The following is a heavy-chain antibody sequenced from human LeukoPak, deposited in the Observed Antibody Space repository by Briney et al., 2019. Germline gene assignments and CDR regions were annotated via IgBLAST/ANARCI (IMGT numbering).Heavy chain of an antibody. CDR1: GYTFTGYY. CDR2: INPNSGGT. CDR3: ARDTYYYNSGSYYTLTWFDH. J-gene: IGHJ5*02. Sequence: ASVKVSCKASGYTFTGYYMHWVRQAPGQGLEWMGWINPNSGGTNYAQKFQGRVTMTRDTSISTAYMELSRLRSDDTAVYYCARDTYYYNSGSYYTLTWFDHWGQGTLVTVSS. D-gene: IGHD3-10*01. V-gene: IGHV1-2*02.